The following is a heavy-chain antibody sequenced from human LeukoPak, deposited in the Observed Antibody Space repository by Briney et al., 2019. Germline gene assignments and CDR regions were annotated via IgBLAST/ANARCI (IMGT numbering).Heavy chain of an antibody. J-gene: IGHJ6*03. D-gene: IGHD6-25*01. Sequence: PGGSLRLSCAASGFTFSSYGMSWVRQAPGKGLEWLSYITSSGSITHYADSVEGRFTISRDNAKNSLYLQMNSLRAEDTAVYYCARDGTPIHSDGWVYMDVWGKGTTVTVSS. V-gene: IGHV3-48*04. CDR1: GFTFSSYG. CDR3: ARDGTPIHSDGWVYMDV. CDR2: ITSSGSIT.